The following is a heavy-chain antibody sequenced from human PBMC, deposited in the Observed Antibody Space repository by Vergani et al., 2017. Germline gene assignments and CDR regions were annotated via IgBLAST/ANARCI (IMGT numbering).Heavy chain of an antibody. J-gene: IGHJ4*02. CDR1: GFPFSDYG. D-gene: IGHD5-24*01. CDR3: AKSGWLQHFGAHYFDS. V-gene: IGHV3-30*02. Sequence: QVQLVESGGGEVQPGRSLRLSCSAAGFPFSDYGVHWVRQAPGKGLEWVAFIRYDGSNKYYADSVKGRFTISRDNSKNTLFLQMDSLRAEDTAVYYCAKSGWLQHFGAHYFDSWGQGILVTVSS. CDR2: IRYDGSNK.